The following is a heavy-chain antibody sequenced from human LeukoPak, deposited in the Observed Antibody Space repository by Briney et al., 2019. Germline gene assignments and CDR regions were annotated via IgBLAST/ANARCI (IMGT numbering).Heavy chain of an antibody. CDR3: AREIQRFGESDY. V-gene: IGHV4-59*12. D-gene: IGHD3-10*01. J-gene: IGHJ4*02. CDR1: GGSISSYY. Sequence: SETLSLTCTVSGGSISSYYWSWIRQPPGKGLEWIGEIYHSGSTNYNPSLKSRVTISVDKSKNQFSLKLSSVTAADTAVYYCAREIQRFGESDYWGQGTLVTVSS. CDR2: IYHSGST.